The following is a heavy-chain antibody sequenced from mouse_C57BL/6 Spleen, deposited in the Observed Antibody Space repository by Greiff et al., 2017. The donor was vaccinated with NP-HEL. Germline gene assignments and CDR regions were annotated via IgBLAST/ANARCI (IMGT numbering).Heavy chain of an antibody. V-gene: IGHV1-85*01. D-gene: IGHD1-1*01. J-gene: IGHJ3*01. CDR3: ARSGLYYGSSSWFAY. CDR2: IYPRDGST. CDR1: GYTFTSYD. Sequence: QVQLQQSGPELVKPGASVKLSCKASGYTFTSYDINWVKQRPGQGLEWIGWIYPRDGSTKYNEKFKGKATLTVDTSSSTAYMELHSLTSEDSAVYFCARSGLYYGSSSWFAYWGQGTLVTVSA.